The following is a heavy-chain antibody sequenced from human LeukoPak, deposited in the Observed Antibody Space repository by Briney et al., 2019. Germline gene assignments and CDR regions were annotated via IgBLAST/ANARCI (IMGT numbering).Heavy chain of an antibody. J-gene: IGHJ4*02. CDR3: ARDYGPHYFDY. V-gene: IGHV4-31*03. CDR1: GGAISSGGYY. D-gene: IGHD3-10*01. Sequence: SETLSLTCTVSGGAISSGGYYWSWIRQHPGKGLEWIGYIYYSGSTYYNPSLKSRVTISVDTSKNQFSLKLSSVTAADTAVYYCARDYGPHYFDYWGQGTLVTVSS. CDR2: IYYSGST.